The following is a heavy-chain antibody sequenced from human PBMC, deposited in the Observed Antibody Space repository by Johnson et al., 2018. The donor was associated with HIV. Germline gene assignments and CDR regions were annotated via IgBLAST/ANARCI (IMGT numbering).Heavy chain of an antibody. CDR3: AKAASSAPHAFDI. D-gene: IGHD6-6*01. CDR1: GFTFGKYW. J-gene: IGHJ3*02. V-gene: IGHV3-7*01. CDR2: IGQDGSER. Sequence: VQLLESGGDLVQPGGSLRLSCAASGFTFGKYWMTWVRQAPGKGLEWVANIGQDGSERYYVDSVKGRFTISRDNAQNSLYLQMNSLRAEDTAVYYWAKAASSAPHAFDIWGQGTMVTVSS.